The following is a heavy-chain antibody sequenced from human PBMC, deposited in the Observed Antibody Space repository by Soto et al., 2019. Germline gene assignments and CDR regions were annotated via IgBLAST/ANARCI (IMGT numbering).Heavy chain of an antibody. D-gene: IGHD4-17*01. CDR1: GFTFSSYA. J-gene: IGHJ4*02. CDR3: ARADYGDYFDY. Sequence: ESGGGVVQPGRSLRLSCAASGFTFSSYAIHWVRQAPGKGLEWVAVISYDGSNKYFADSVKGRFTISRDNSKNTLYLHMNSLRAEDTAVYYCARADYGDYFDYWGQGTLVTVSS. CDR2: ISYDGSNK. V-gene: IGHV3-30-3*01.